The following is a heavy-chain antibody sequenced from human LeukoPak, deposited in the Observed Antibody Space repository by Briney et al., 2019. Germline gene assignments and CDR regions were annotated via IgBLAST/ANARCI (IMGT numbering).Heavy chain of an antibody. D-gene: IGHD1-26*01. V-gene: IGHV3-21*01. J-gene: IGHJ5*02. Sequence: PGGSLRLSCAASGFTFSSYSMNWVRQAPGKGLEWVSSISSSSSYICYADSVKGRFTISRDNAKNSLYLQMNSLRAEDTAVYYCARDPGGSSSPGWFDPWGQGTLVTVSS. CDR3: ARDPGGSSSPGWFDP. CDR2: ISSSSSYI. CDR1: GFTFSSYS.